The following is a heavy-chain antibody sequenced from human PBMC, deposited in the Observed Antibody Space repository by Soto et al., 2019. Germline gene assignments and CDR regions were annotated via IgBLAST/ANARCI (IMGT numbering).Heavy chain of an antibody. Sequence: QVQLVQSGAELKKPGASVKVSCKASGYTFSNYVMNWVRQATGQGPEWIGWVNPNNGDTGYAQKFQGRVTLTTDISTTTAYMELTSLRSEDTAIYYCAKVSRKGSAIDFDYWCQGTLITVSS. CDR3: AKVSRKGSAIDFDY. CDR1: GYTFSNYV. D-gene: IGHD3-10*01. CDR2: VNPNNGDT. V-gene: IGHV1-8*01. J-gene: IGHJ4*02.